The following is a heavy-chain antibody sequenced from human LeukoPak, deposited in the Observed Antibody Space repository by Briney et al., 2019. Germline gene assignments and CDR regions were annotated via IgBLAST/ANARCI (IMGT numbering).Heavy chain of an antibody. Sequence: ASVKVSCKASGSTFTSYAMQWVRQAPGQRLEWMGWINAGNGNTKYSQKFQGRVTITRDTSARTAYMELSSLRSEDTAVYYCARGTVTTFVDYWGQGTLVTVSS. D-gene: IGHD4-17*01. CDR3: ARGTVTTFVDY. V-gene: IGHV1-3*01. CDR2: INAGNGNT. J-gene: IGHJ4*02. CDR1: GSTFTSYA.